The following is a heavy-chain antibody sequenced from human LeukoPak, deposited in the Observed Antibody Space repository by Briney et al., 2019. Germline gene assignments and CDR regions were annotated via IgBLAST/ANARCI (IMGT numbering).Heavy chain of an antibody. Sequence: ASVKVSCKASGYTFTCYGISWVRQAPGQGLEWMGWISAYNGNTNYAQKLQGRVTMTTDTSTSTAYMELRSLRSDDTAVYYCARMIVVVIPGRYYFDYWGQGTLVTVSS. D-gene: IGHD3-22*01. J-gene: IGHJ4*02. V-gene: IGHV1-18*01. CDR2: ISAYNGNT. CDR1: GYTFTCYG. CDR3: ARMIVVVIPGRYYFDY.